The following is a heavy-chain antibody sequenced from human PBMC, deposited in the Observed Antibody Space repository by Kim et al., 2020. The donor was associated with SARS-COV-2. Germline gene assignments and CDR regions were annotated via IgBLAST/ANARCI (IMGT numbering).Heavy chain of an antibody. V-gene: IGHV3-33*01. CDR2: IWYDGSNK. CDR3: ATLGTGEDYGMDV. CDR1: GFTFSSYG. D-gene: IGHD7-27*01. J-gene: IGHJ6*02. Sequence: GGSLRLSCAASGFTFSSYGMHWVRQAPGKGLEWVAVIWYDGSNKYYADSVKGRFTISRDNSKNTLYLQMNSLRAEDTAVYYCATLGTGEDYGMDVWGQGTTVTVSS.